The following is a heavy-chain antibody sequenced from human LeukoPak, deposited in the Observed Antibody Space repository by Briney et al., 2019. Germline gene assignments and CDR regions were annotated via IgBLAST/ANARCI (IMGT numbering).Heavy chain of an antibody. CDR2: IYYSGST. CDR1: GGSISSGGYY. V-gene: IGHV4-31*03. Sequence: SQTLSLTCTVSGGSISSGGYYWSWIRQHPGKGLEWIGYIYYSGSTYYNPSLKSRVTISVDTSKNQFSLKLSSVTAADTAVYYCAREQQLQSNWFDPWGQGTLVTVSS. D-gene: IGHD6-13*01. CDR3: AREQQLQSNWFDP. J-gene: IGHJ5*02.